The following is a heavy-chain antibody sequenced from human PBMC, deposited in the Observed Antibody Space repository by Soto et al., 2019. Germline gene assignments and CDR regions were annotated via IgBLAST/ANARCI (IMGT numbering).Heavy chain of an antibody. CDR3: AREAEYDPWSGPGWFDP. CDR1: GFTVSSNY. D-gene: IGHD3-3*01. CDR2: IHTGGKT. Sequence: EVQLVESGGGLVQPGGSLRLSCAASGFTVSSNYMSWVRQAPGKGLEWVSVIHTGGKTYYADSVRGRFTGSRDGSENMGCLQMNSLRAQETALYYCAREAEYDPWSGPGWFDPWGQGTRVTVSA. V-gene: IGHV3-66*01. J-gene: IGHJ5*02.